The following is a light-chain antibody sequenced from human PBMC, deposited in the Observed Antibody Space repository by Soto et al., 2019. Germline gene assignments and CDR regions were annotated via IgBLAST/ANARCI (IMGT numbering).Light chain of an antibody. V-gene: IGKV3-11*01. CDR2: DAS. J-gene: IGKJ4*01. CDR1: QSVASS. CDR3: QQRNKWPLT. Sequence: EIVLTQSPATLSLSPGERATLSCRASQSVASSLAWYQQRPGQGPRLLIHDASNRATGIPARFSGSGSGTDFTLTISSLEPDDFAVYSCQQRNKWPLTFGGGTKVEIK.